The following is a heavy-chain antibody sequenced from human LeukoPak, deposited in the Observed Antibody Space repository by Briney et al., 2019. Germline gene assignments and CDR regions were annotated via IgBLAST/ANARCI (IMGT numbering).Heavy chain of an antibody. CDR1: GFTFISYD. J-gene: IGHJ4*02. Sequence: PGRSLRLSCAASGFTFISYDIHWVRQAPGKGLEWVAVISYDGSNKYYADSVKGRFTISRDNSKNTPYLQVNSLRTEDTAVYYCAKNIPNCSSTSCPLDYWGQGTLVTVSS. CDR3: AKNIPNCSSTSCPLDY. V-gene: IGHV3-30*18. D-gene: IGHD2-2*01. CDR2: ISYDGSNK.